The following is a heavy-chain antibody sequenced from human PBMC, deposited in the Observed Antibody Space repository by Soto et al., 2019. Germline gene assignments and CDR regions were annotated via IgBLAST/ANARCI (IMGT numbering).Heavy chain of an antibody. J-gene: IGHJ6*02. CDR1: GYTFTSYA. CDR2: ISAGNGNT. Sequence: GASVKVSCKASGYTFTSYAMHWVRQAPGQRLEWMGWISAGNGNTKYSQKFQGRVTITRDTSASTAYMELSSLRSEDTAVYYCATRGRSLGYYYGMDVWGQGTTVTVSS. D-gene: IGHD3-10*01. V-gene: IGHV1-3*01. CDR3: ATRGRSLGYYYGMDV.